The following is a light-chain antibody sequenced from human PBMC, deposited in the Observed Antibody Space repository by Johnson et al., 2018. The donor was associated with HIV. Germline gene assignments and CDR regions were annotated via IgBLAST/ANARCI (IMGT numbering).Light chain of an antibody. CDR2: ENN. CDR3: GTWDSSLSAYV. CDR1: SFNIGNNY. J-gene: IGLJ1*01. Sequence: QSVLTQPPSVSAAPGQKVTISCSGSSFNIGNNYVSWYQQLPGTAPKLLIYENNKRPSVIPDRFSGSKSGTSATLGITGLQTGDEADYYCGTWDSSLSAYVFGTGTKVTVL. V-gene: IGLV1-51*02.